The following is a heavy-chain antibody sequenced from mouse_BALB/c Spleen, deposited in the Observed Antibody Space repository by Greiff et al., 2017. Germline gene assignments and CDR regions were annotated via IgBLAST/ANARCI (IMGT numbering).Heavy chain of an antibody. CDR1: GYTFTSYY. D-gene: IGHD1-2*01. CDR3: GISTAYDFDY. Sequence: VQLQQSGPELVKPGASLRLSCTASGYTFTSYYIHWVKQRPGQGLEWIGWIYPGNVNTKYNEKFKGKATLTADKTSSTAFMQLSSLTSEDSAVYFCGISTAYDFDYWGQGTTLTVAS. CDR2: IYPGNVNT. V-gene: IGHV1S56*01. J-gene: IGHJ2*01.